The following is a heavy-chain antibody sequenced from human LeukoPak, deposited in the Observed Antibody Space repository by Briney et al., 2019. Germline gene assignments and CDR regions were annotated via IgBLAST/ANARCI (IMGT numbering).Heavy chain of an antibody. Sequence: GGSLRLSCAASGFTFSSYEMNWVRQAPGKGLEWVSYISSSGSTIYYADSVKGRFTISRDNAKNSLYLQMNSLRAEDTAVYYCARDGPYSSSWYRFNLWGQGTLVTVSS. D-gene: IGHD6-13*01. CDR1: GFTFSSYE. J-gene: IGHJ5*02. CDR3: ARDGPYSSSWYRFNL. CDR2: ISSSGSTI. V-gene: IGHV3-48*03.